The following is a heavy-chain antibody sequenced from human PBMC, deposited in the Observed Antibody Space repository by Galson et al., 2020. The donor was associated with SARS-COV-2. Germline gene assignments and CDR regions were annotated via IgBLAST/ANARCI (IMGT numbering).Heavy chain of an antibody. V-gene: IGHV4-39*01. CDR3: ARQVTMIVVVIRGGWFDP. CDR1: GGSISSSSYY. D-gene: IGHD3-22*01. J-gene: IGHJ5*02. Sequence: ETSETLSLTCTVSGGSISSSSYYWGWIRQPPGKGLEWIGSIYYSGSTYYNPSLKSRVTISVDTSKNQFSLKLSSVTAADTAVYYCARQVTMIVVVIRGGWFDPWGQGTLVTVSS. CDR2: IYYSGST.